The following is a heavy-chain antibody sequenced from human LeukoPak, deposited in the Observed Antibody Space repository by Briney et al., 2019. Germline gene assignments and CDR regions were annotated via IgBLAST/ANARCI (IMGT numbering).Heavy chain of an antibody. Sequence: KSSETLSLTCTVSGGSITNYYWSWIRQPPGKGLEWIGYIYYSGSTNYNPSLKSRVTISVDTSKNQFSLKLSSVTAADTAVYYCARDQCSGGSCYPGWFDPWGQGTLVTVSS. CDR2: IYYSGST. V-gene: IGHV4-59*01. CDR1: GGSITNYY. J-gene: IGHJ5*02. D-gene: IGHD2-15*01. CDR3: ARDQCSGGSCYPGWFDP.